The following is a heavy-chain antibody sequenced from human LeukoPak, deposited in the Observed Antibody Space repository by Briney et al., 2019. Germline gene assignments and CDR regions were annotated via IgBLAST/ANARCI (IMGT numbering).Heavy chain of an antibody. CDR2: IYYDGST. D-gene: IGHD4-17*01. CDR3: ARHDYGDYGRYFDY. J-gene: IGHJ4*02. V-gene: IGHV4-59*08. Sequence: PSETLSLTCTVSGGSITYYYWSWIRQPPGKGLEWMGYIYYDGSTNYNPSLKSRVTISVDTSKNQFSLKLSSVTAADTAVYYCARHDYGDYGRYFDYWGQGTLVTVSS. CDR1: GGSITYYY.